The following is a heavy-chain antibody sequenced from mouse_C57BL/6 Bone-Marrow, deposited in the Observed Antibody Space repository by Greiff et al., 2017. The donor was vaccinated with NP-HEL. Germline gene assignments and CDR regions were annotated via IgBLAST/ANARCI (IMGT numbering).Heavy chain of an antibody. CDR2: IYPGSGST. CDR3: ARRSTTVVAHYAMDY. J-gene: IGHJ4*01. V-gene: IGHV1-55*01. CDR1: GYTFTSYW. Sequence: VQLQQPGAELVKPGASVKMSCKASGYTFTSYWITWVKQRPGQGLEWIGDIYPGSGSTNYNEKFKSKATLTVDTSSSTAYRQLSSLTSEDAAVYYCARRSTTVVAHYAMDYWGQGTSVTVSS. D-gene: IGHD1-1*01.